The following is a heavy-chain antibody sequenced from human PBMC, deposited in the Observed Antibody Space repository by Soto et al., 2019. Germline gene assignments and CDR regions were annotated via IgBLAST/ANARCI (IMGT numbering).Heavy chain of an antibody. CDR1: GGTFSSYA. J-gene: IGHJ6*02. CDR2: IIPIFGTA. Sequence: ASVKVSCKASGGTFSSYAISWVRQAPGQGLEWMGGIIPIFGTANYAQKFQGRVTITADESTSTAYMELSSLRSEDTAVYYCARGRTTSCGMDVWGQGTTVTVSS. D-gene: IGHD4-17*01. V-gene: IGHV1-69*13. CDR3: ARGRTTSCGMDV.